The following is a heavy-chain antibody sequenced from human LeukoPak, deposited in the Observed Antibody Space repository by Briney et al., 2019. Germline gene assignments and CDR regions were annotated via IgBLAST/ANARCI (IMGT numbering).Heavy chain of an antibody. CDR3: ARGFRYSFTVGATNIGAFDI. D-gene: IGHD1-26*01. CDR1: GGSISSSSYY. J-gene: IGHJ3*02. CDR2: IYYSGST. V-gene: IGHV4-39*07. Sequence: PSETLSLTCTVSGGSISSSSYYWGWIRQPPGKGLEWIGSIYYSGSTYYNPSLKSRVTISVDTSKNQFSLKLSSVTAADTAVYYCARGFRYSFTVGATNIGAFDIWGQGTMVTVSS.